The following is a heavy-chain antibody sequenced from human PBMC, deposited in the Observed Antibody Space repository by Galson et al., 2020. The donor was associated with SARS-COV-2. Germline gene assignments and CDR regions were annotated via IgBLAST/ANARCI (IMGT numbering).Heavy chain of an antibody. CDR1: GGSISSNSYY. J-gene: IGHJ4*02. CDR3: ARHSAHNDFWSGYYTPPDY. D-gene: IGHD3-3*01. Sequence: SETLSLTCTVSGGSISSNSYYWGWIRQPPGKGLEWIGSMYYVGSTYYNPSLKSRVTISVDTSKNQFSLKLSSVTAADTAVYYCARHSAHNDFWSGYYTPPDYWGQGTLVTVSS. V-gene: IGHV4-39*01. CDR2: MYYVGST.